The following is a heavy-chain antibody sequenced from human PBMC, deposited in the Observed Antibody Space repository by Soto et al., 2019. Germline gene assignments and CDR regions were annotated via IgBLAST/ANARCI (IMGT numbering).Heavy chain of an antibody. V-gene: IGHV1-3*01. CDR2: INAGNGNT. Sequence: QVQLVQSGAEVKKPGASVKVSCKASGYTFTSYAMHWVRQAPGQRLEWMGWINAGNGNTKYSQKFHGRVTITRDKYASTAYMELSSLRSEDTAVYSCARGGLALMDVWGQGTTVTVSS. CDR3: ARGGLALMDV. CDR1: GYTFTSYA. J-gene: IGHJ6*02. D-gene: IGHD3-16*01.